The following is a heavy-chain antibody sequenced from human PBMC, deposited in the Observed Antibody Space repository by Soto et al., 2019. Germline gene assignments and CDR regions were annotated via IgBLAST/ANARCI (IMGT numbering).Heavy chain of an antibody. CDR3: ARYCSGGSCYYYYYGMDV. CDR1: GGTFSSYA. CDR2: IIPIFGTA. Sequence: QVQLVQSGAEVKKPGSSVKVSCKASGGTFSSYAISWVRQAPGQGLEWMGGIIPIFGTANYAQKFQGRVTITAEESTSTAYMELSSLRSEDTAVYYCARYCSGGSCYYYYYGMDVWGQGTTVTVSS. D-gene: IGHD2-15*01. J-gene: IGHJ6*02. V-gene: IGHV1-69*01.